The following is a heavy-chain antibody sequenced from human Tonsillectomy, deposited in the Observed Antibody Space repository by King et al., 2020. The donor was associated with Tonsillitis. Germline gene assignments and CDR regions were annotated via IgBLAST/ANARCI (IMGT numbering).Heavy chain of an antibody. CDR2: THYSGST. CDR1: GCSISSFY. D-gene: IGHD3-3*01. CDR3: ARAKSGNFWAFDI. V-gene: IGHV4-59*01. J-gene: IGHJ3*02. Sequence: VQLQESGPGLVKPSETLSLTCTVSGCSISSFYWNWIRQPPGKGREWIGFTHYSGSTNHNPPLKSRVTTSVDTSKNQFSLKLSSVTAADTAVYYCARAKSGNFWAFDIWGQGTMVTVSS.